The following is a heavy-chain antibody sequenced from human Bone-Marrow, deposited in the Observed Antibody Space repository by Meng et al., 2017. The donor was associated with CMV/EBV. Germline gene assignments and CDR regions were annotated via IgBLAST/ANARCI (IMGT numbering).Heavy chain of an antibody. V-gene: IGHV3-48*04. CDR1: GFTFSSYW. Sequence: GESLKISCAASGFTFSSYWMSWVRQAPGKGLEWVSYISSSGSTIYYADSVKGRFTISRDNAKNSLYLQMNSLRAEDTAVYYCARLGNNYYGMDVWGQGTTVTVYS. CDR2: ISSSGSTI. CDR3: ARLGNNYYGMDV. D-gene: IGHD4-23*01. J-gene: IGHJ6*02.